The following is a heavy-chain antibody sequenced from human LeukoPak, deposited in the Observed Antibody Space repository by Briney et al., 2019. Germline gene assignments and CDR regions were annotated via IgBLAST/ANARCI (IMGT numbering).Heavy chain of an antibody. CDR3: ARGKDRGYCSSIRCYEGIDS. CDR1: GFNFSTFG. J-gene: IGHJ4*02. D-gene: IGHD2-2*01. Sequence: GVPLSLSFAVSGFNFSTFGMHCVRKAPGKRLEWVAAIWYDGKNKNYADSVKGRFTISRDNSKSTLYLQLNSLRGEDTAVYYCARGKDRGYCSSIRCYEGIDSWGQGTLVTVSS. CDR2: IWYDGKNK. V-gene: IGHV3-33*01.